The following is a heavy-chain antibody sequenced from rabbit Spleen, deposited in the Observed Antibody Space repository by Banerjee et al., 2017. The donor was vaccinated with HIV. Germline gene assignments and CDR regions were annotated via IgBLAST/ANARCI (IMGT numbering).Heavy chain of an antibody. CDR3: GKFVDTSGFNL. CDR2: IYAGSSGST. J-gene: IGHJ4*01. V-gene: IGHV1S40*01. Sequence: QSLEESGGDLVKPGASLTLTCTASGFSFSSSYWICWVRQAPGKGLEWIACIYAGSSGSTYYASWAKGRFTISKTSSTTVTLQMTSLTAADTATYFCGKFVDTSGFNLWGQGTLVTVS. D-gene: IGHD1-1*01. CDR1: GFSFSSSYW.